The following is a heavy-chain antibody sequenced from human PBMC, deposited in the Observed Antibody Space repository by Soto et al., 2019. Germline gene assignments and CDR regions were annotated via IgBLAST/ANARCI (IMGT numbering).Heavy chain of an antibody. J-gene: IGHJ6*02. CDR1: GYTFTSYG. V-gene: IGHV1-18*01. CDR2: ISGYNGNT. CDR3: ARDGGWQVYHYYGMDV. D-gene: IGHD6-19*01. Sequence: QVQLVQSGAEVKKPGASVKVSCKASGYTFTSYGISWVRQAPGQGLEWMGWISGYNGNTNDAQKVQGRVTMTTDTATSTAYMELRSLRSDDTAVYYCARDGGWQVYHYYGMDVWGQGTTVTVSS.